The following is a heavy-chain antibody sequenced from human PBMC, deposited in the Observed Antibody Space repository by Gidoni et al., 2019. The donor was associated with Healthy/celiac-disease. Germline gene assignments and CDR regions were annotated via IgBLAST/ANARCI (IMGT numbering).Heavy chain of an antibody. CDR2: IGTAGDT. V-gene: IGHV3-13*04. CDR1: GFTFSSYD. J-gene: IGHJ2*01. CDR3: ARDINPVGGERYFDL. D-gene: IGHD3-16*01. Sequence: EVQLVEAGGGLVQPGGSLRLSCAASGFTFSSYDMHWVRQATGKGLEWVSAIGTAGDTYYPGSVKGRFTISRENAKNSLYLQMNSLRAWDTAVYYCARDINPVGGERYFDLWGRGTLVTVSS.